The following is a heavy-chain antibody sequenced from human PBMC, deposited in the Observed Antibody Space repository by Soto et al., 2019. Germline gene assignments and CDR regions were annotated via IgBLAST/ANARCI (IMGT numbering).Heavy chain of an antibody. CDR1: GFTFSNAW. J-gene: IGHJ6*03. D-gene: IGHD3-9*01. CDR2: IKSKTDGGTT. CDR3: TTEPFYDILTKHSYYYYYMDV. V-gene: IGHV3-15*01. Sequence: GGSLRLSCAASGFTFSNAWMSWVRQAPGKGLEWVGRIKSKTDGGTTDYAAPVKGRFTISRDDSKNTLYLQMNSLKTEDTAVYYCTTEPFYDILTKHSYYYYYMDVWGKGTTVTVSS.